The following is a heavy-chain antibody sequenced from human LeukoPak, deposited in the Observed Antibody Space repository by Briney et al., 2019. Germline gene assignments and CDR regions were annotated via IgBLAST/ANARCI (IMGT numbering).Heavy chain of an antibody. V-gene: IGHV1-2*02. CDR2: INSNSGDT. CDR1: GYTLDVYY. D-gene: IGHD6-13*01. J-gene: IGHJ4*02. CDR3: ARDRTSTWYGGIDY. Sequence: ASVKVSCEASGYTLDVYYIHWVRQAPGQGLEWMGCINSNSGDTNHAQKFQGRVTMTRDTSITTAYMELSSLRFDDTAVYYCARDRTSTWYGGIDYWGQGTLVTVSS.